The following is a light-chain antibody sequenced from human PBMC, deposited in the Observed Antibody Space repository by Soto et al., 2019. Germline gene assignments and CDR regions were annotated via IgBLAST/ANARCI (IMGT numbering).Light chain of an antibody. J-gene: IGLJ1*01. CDR3: QSFDYSLSGYV. CDR1: SSNIGAGYD. Sequence: QSVLTQPPSVSGAPGQRVTISCTGSSSNIGAGYDVHWYQQLPGTAPKLLIYGNSNRPSGVPDRFSGSKSGTSASLAITGLQAEDEADYYCQSFDYSLSGYVFGPGTSSPS. CDR2: GNS. V-gene: IGLV1-40*01.